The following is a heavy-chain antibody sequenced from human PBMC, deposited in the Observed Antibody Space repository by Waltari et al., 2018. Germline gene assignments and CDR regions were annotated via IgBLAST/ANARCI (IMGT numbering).Heavy chain of an antibody. D-gene: IGHD2-2*01. Sequence: QVQLVQSGAEVKKPGSSVKVSCKASGGPFSSYTIRWVRQAPGQGVAWMGRIIPILGIANYAQKCQGRVTITADKSTSTAYMELSSLRSEDTAVYYCARNDIVVVPAAMEGGMDVWGQGTTVTVSS. J-gene: IGHJ6*02. CDR1: GGPFSSYT. CDR3: ARNDIVVVPAAMEGGMDV. V-gene: IGHV1-69*02. CDR2: IIPILGIA.